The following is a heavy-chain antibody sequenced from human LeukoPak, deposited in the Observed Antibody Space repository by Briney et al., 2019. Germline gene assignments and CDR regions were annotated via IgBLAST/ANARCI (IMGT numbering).Heavy chain of an antibody. CDR2: IHYSGNT. V-gene: IGHV4-59*01. CDR1: GGSISSYS. J-gene: IGHJ4*02. CDR3: ARYSGYYLSYFDY. Sequence: PSETLSLTCTVSGGSISSYSWSWIRQPPGKGLEWLGYIHYSGNTNHNPSLKSRATISVDTSKNQFSLKLSSVTAADTAVYYCARYSGYYLSYFDYWGQGTLVTVSS. D-gene: IGHD3-22*01.